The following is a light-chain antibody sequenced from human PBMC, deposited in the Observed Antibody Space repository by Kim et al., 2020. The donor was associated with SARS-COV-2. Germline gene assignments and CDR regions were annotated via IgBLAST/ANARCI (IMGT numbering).Light chain of an antibody. V-gene: IGLV3-19*01. CDR3: NSRDSSGNHRWV. CDR1: SLRSYY. J-gene: IGLJ3*02. CDR2: GKN. Sequence: SSELTQDPAVSVALGQTVRITCQGDSLRSYYASWYQQKPGQAPVLVIYGKNNRPSGIPDRFSGSSSGNTASLTITGAQAEDEADYYCNSRDSSGNHRWVFGGGTADRP.